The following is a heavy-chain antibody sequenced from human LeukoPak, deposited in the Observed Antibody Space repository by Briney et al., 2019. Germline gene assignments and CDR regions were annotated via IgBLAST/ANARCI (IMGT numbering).Heavy chain of an antibody. CDR2: ISSSSSYI. D-gene: IGHD6-19*01. V-gene: IGHV3-21*01. J-gene: IGHJ4*02. CDR3: ASDRIAVADIPFDY. Sequence: GGSLRLSCAASGFTFSSYSMNWVRQAPGKGLEWVSSISSSSSYIYYADSVNGRFTISRDNAKNSLYLQMNSLRAEDTAVYYCASDRIAVADIPFDYWGQGTLVTVSS. CDR1: GFTFSSYS.